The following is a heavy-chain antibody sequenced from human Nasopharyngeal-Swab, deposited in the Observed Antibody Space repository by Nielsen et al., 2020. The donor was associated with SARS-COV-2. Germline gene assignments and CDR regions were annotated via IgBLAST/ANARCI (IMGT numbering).Heavy chain of an antibody. CDR3: ARQFGVAHFDY. J-gene: IGHJ4*02. CDR1: GGSISSSSYY. CDR2: IYYSGST. V-gene: IGHV4-39*01. D-gene: IGHD3-3*01. Sequence: SETLSLTCTVSGGSISSSSYYWAWIRQPPGKGLEWIGSIYYSGSTYYNPSLKSRVTISVDTSKNQFSLKLSSVTAADTAVYYCARQFGVAHFDYWGQGTLVTVSS.